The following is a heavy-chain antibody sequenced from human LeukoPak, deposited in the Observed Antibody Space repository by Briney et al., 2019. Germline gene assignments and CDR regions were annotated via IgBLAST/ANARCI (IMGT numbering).Heavy chain of an antibody. D-gene: IGHD3-3*01. CDR2: SSHKANSSTT. CDR3: ARASYFFNSAGYHTYYFDF. CDR1: GFTFSEYY. J-gene: IGHJ4*02. Sequence: GGSLRLSCAASGFTFSEYYMDWVRQAPGQGLEWVGRSSHKANSSTTEYAESVKGRITISRDASTKSMYLQMNSLTTEDTAVYYCARASYFFNSAGYHTYYFDFWGQGILVTVSS. V-gene: IGHV3-72*01.